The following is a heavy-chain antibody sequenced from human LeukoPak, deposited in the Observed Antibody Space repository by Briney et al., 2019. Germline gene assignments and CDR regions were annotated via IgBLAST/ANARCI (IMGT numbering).Heavy chain of an antibody. Sequence: SETLSLTCTVSGVSISSSYSYWGWIRQPPGMGLEWIGSIYYTGNTYYNASLKSQVSISIDTSKNQFSLKLTSVTATDTAVYYCARSSSGYLLFDYWGQGTLVTVSS. CDR3: ARSSSGYLLFDY. CDR1: GVSISSSYSY. CDR2: IYYTGNT. J-gene: IGHJ4*02. D-gene: IGHD3-22*01. V-gene: IGHV4-39*01.